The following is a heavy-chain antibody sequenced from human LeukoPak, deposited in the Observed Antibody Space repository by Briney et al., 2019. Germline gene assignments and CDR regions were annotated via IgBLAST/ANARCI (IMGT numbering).Heavy chain of an antibody. CDR3: ARQVFDWLLFPPRPINFDY. V-gene: IGHV4-39*01. CDR2: IYYSGST. J-gene: IGHJ4*02. D-gene: IGHD3-9*01. Sequence: NTAETLSLTCTVAGASISSSSYYWGWIRQPPGKGLEWIGSIYYSGSTYYNPSLKSRVTISVDTSKNQFSLKLSSVTAADTAVYYCARQVFDWLLFPPRPINFDYWGQGTLVTVSS. CDR1: GASISSSSYY.